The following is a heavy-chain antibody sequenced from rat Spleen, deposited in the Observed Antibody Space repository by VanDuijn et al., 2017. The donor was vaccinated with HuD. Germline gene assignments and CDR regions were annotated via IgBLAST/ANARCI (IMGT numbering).Heavy chain of an antibody. D-gene: IGHD1-4*01. V-gene: IGHV5-25*01. CDR2: LSSDAGNT. Sequence: EVQLVESGGGLVQPGRSLKLSCAASGFTFSDYYMAWVRQAPTKGLEWVATLSSDAGNTYYRDSVKGRFTISRDNATSILYLQMDSLRSEDTATYYCARRSTRVFDYWGQGVMVTVSS. J-gene: IGHJ2*01. CDR3: ARRSTRVFDY. CDR1: GFTFSDYY.